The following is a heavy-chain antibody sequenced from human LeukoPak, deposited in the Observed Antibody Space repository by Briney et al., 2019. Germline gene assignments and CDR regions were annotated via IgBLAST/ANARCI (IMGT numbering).Heavy chain of an antibody. J-gene: IGHJ6*03. CDR1: GFTFSSYE. V-gene: IGHV3-21*01. CDR2: ITTSSSYI. Sequence: PGGSLRLSCAASGFTFSSYEMNWVRQAPGKGLEWVSSITTSSSYIYYADSVKGRFTISRDNAKNSLYLQMNSLRAEDTAVYYCAGLSGSWHAYYYYYYYMDVWGRGTTVTISS. D-gene: IGHD6-13*01. CDR3: AGLSGSWHAYYYYYYYMDV.